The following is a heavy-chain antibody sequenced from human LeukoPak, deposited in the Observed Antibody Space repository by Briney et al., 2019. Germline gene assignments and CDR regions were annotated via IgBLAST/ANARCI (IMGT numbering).Heavy chain of an antibody. CDR2: INPNSGGT. V-gene: IGHV1-2*02. J-gene: IGHJ6*03. Sequence: ASVKVSCKASGYTFTGYYMHWVRQAPGQGLEWMGWINPNSGGTNYAQKFQGRVTMTRDTSISTAYMELSRLRSDDTAVYYCARPSYGPYYYYYMDVWGKGTTVTVSS. D-gene: IGHD3-10*01. CDR1: GYTFTGYY. CDR3: ARPSYGPYYYYYMDV.